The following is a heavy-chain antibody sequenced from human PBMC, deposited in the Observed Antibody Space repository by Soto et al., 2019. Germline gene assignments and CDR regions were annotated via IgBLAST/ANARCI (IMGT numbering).Heavy chain of an antibody. CDR1: GFTFSSYA. Sequence: GGSLRLSCAASGFTFSSYAMSWVRQAPGKGLEWVSAISGSGGSTYYADSVKGRFTISRDNSKNTLYLQMNSLRAEDTAVYYSAKDMITFGGVIVAPFDFWGPGTLVTVSS. D-gene: IGHD3-16*02. CDR2: ISGSGGST. CDR3: AKDMITFGGVIVAPFDF. V-gene: IGHV3-23*01. J-gene: IGHJ4*02.